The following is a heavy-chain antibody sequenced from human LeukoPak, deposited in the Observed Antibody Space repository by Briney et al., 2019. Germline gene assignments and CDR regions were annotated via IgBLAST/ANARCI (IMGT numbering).Heavy chain of an antibody. CDR2: FDPEDGET. D-gene: IGHD3-10*01. CDR1: GYSLTELS. J-gene: IGHJ4*02. V-gene: IGHV1-24*01. Sequence: ASVKVSCKVSGYSLTELSMHWVRQAPGKGLEWMGAFDPEDGETIYAQKFQGRVTMTEDTSTDTAYMELSRLRSDDTAVYYCARDSYYYGSGNPAYWGQGTLVTVSS. CDR3: ARDSYYYGSGNPAY.